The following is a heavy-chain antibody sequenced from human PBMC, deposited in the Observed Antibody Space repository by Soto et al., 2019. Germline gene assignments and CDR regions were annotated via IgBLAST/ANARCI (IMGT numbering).Heavy chain of an antibody. Sequence: QVQVVQSGAEVKKPGASVKVSCKASGYTFTSYAMHWVRQAPGQRLEWMGWINPGNGNTKNSQKFQGRVTITRDTLASTAYMELSSLRSEDTAVYSCARGASSVTTFSFDLWGHGTLVTVSS. J-gene: IGHJ2*01. D-gene: IGHD4-17*01. V-gene: IGHV1-3*01. CDR1: GYTFTSYA. CDR3: ARGASSVTTFSFDL. CDR2: INPGNGNT.